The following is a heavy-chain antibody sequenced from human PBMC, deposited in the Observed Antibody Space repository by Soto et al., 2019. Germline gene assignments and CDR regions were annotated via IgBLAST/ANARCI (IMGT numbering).Heavy chain of an antibody. J-gene: IGHJ4*02. V-gene: IGHV1-8*01. Sequence: XSVKVSFKASGYTFTSYDIYWVRQATGQGLEWMGWLNPNTGDSAYAQKFQGRISVTSDTSINTVHMELSSLRSEDTAVYYCARRAETNGWNGFGADKYYFDSWGQGTLVTVSS. CDR2: LNPNTGDS. D-gene: IGHD1-1*01. CDR3: ARRAETNGWNGFGADKYYFDS. CDR1: GYTFTSYD.